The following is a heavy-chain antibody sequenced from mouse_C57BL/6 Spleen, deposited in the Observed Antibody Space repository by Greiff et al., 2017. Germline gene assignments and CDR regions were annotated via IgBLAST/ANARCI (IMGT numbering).Heavy chain of an antibody. V-gene: IGHV1-42*01. D-gene: IGHD2-2*01. CDR1: GYSFTGYY. Sequence: VQLQQSGPELVKPGASVKISCKASGYSFTGYYMNWVKQSPEKSLEWIGEINPSTGGTTYNQKFKAKATLTVDKSSSTAYVQLKSLTSEDSAVYYCARRLPSYWYFDVWGTGTTVTVSS. CDR3: ARRLPSYWYFDV. J-gene: IGHJ1*03. CDR2: INPSTGGT.